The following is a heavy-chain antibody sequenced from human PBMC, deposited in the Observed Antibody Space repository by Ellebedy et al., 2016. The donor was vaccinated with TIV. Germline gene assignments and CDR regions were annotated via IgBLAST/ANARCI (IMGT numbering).Heavy chain of an antibody. CDR1: GYTFTSYE. J-gene: IGHJ6*02. V-gene: IGHV1-8*01. CDR2: MNPDSGHT. CDR3: ARPRAHIEAPRISAGGMDV. Sequence: AASVKVSCKASGYTFTSYEINWVRQAAGQGPEWMGWMNPDSGHTGYAQKFQGRVTMTRDTSTSTAYMELSSLRSEDTAVYYCARPRAHIEAPRISAGGMDVWGQGTTVTVSS. D-gene: IGHD6-13*01.